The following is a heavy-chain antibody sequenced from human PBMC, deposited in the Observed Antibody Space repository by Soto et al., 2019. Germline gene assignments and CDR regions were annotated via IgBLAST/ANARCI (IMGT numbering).Heavy chain of an antibody. J-gene: IGHJ4*02. D-gene: IGHD6-19*01. V-gene: IGHV3-23*01. CDR2: ISGSGGST. Sequence: GGSLRLSCAASGFTFSSYAMSWVRQAPGKGLEWVSAISGSGGSTYYADSVKGRFTISRDNSKNTLYLQMNSLRAEDTAVYYCARDRLGVYYFDYWGQGTLVTVSS. CDR3: ARDRLGVYYFDY. CDR1: GFTFSSYA.